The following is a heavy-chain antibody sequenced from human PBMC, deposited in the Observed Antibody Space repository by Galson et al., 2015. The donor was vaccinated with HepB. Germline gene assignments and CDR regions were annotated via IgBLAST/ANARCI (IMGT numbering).Heavy chain of an antibody. V-gene: IGHV4-4*07. CDR2: VCKSGST. J-gene: IGHJ4*02. CDR1: GSSISSYY. D-gene: IGHD4-23*01. Sequence: QVQLQESGPGLVKPSETLSLTCTVSGSSISSYYWSWIRQPAGRGLEWIGRVCKSGSTYYNPSLKSRVTLSIDTSKNHFSLTLTSVTAADTAVYYCARVFGGNALDFWGQGILVTVSS. CDR3: ARVFGGNALDF.